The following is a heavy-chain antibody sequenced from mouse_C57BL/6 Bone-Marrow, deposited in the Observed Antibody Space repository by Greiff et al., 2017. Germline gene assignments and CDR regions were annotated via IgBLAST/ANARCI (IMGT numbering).Heavy chain of an antibody. V-gene: IGHV1-81*01. CDR1: GYTFTSYG. D-gene: IGHD1-1*01. CDR2: IYPRSGNT. CDR3: ARQRYYGSSPYWYFDV. Sequence: QVQLQQSGAELARPGASVKLSCKASGYTFTSYGISWVKQRTGQGLEWIGEIYPRSGNTYYNEKFKGKATLTADKSSSTAYMELRSLTSEDSAVYFCARQRYYGSSPYWYFDVWGTGTTVTVSS. J-gene: IGHJ1*03.